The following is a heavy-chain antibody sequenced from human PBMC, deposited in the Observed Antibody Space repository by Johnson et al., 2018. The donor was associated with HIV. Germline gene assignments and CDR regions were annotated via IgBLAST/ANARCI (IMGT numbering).Heavy chain of an antibody. D-gene: IGHD3-22*01. J-gene: IGHJ3*02. CDR2: IKSKTDGGTT. CDR1: GFTFSNAW. CDR3: TTETYYYDSSGYYYGHAFDS. Sequence: VQLVESGGGLIQPGGSLTLSCAASGFTFSNAWMSWVRQAPGKGLEWVGQIKSKTDGGTTDYAAPVKGRFTISRDDSKNTLYLQMNSLKTEDTAVYYCTTETYYYDSSGYYYGHAFDSWGQGTMVTVSS. V-gene: IGHV3-15*01.